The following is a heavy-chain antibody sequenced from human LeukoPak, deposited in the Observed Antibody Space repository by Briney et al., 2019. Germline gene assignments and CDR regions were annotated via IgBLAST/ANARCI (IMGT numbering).Heavy chain of an antibody. V-gene: IGHV1-18*01. CDR2: ISAYNGNR. CDR3: ARDPTAYCSGGSCYSGALDY. CDR1: GYTFTSYG. J-gene: IGHJ4*02. D-gene: IGHD2-15*01. Sequence: ASVTVSCTASGYTFTSYGISWVRQAPGQGLEWMGWISAYNGNRNYAQKLQGRVTMTTDTSTSTAYMELRSLRPDDTAVYYCARDPTAYCSGGSCYSGALDYWGQETLVIVSS.